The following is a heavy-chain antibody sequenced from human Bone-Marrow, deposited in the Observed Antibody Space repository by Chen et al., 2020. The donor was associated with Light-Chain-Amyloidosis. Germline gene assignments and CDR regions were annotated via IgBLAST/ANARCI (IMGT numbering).Heavy chain of an antibody. J-gene: IGHJ3*02. CDR1: GFAFSSYA. Sequence: EVQLVESGGGLLQRGGSLRLPCAASGFAFSSYAVSWVRQAPGKGLEWVSTISGSGGSRYYGDSVKGRLTISRDNSKNALFLQMNSLRAEDTAVYYCAKDISYDDILPGYPADAFDIWGQGTMVTVSS. CDR3: AKDISYDDILPGYPADAFDI. V-gene: IGHV3-23*04. D-gene: IGHD3-9*01. CDR2: ISGSGGSR.